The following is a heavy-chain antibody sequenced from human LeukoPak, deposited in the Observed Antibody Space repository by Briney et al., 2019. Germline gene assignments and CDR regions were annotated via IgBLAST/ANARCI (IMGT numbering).Heavy chain of an antibody. CDR3: ARGGTNRGNYESNWFGP. V-gene: IGHV3-33*01. CDR1: RFPFRSYG. D-gene: IGHD1-1*01. Sequence: PGGSLRLSCAASRFPFRSYGMHWVRQAPGKGLEWVAVIWYDGSNKYYAESVKGRFTISRDNSKNTLYLQMDSLRAEDTGVYYCARGGTNRGNYESNWFGPWGQGTLVTVSS. CDR2: IWYDGSNK. J-gene: IGHJ5*02.